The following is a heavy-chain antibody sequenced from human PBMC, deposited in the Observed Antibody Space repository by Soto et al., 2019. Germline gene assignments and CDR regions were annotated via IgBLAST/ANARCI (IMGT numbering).Heavy chain of an antibody. D-gene: IGHD3-3*01. CDR3: ARVRDDYDFWSGYYLNYYYYYGMDV. CDR2: IKQDGSEK. J-gene: IGHJ6*02. Sequence: PGGTLRLSCAASGFTFSSYWMSWVRQAPGKGLEWVANIKQDGSEKYYVDSVKGRFTISRDNAKNSLYLQTNSLRAEDTAVYYCARVRDDYDFWSGYYLNYYYYYGMDVWGQGTTVPVSS. V-gene: IGHV3-7*01. CDR1: GFTFSSYW.